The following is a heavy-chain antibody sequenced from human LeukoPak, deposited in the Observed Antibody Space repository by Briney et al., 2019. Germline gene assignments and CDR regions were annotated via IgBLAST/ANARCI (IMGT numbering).Heavy chain of an antibody. J-gene: IGHJ4*02. V-gene: IGHV3-23*01. D-gene: IGHD4-17*01. Sequence: GGSLRLSCAASGFTFSDYYMSWIRQAPGKGLEWVSAISGSGGSTYYADSVKGRFTISRDNSKNTLYLQMNSLRAEDTAVYYCAKDHPGTTVTTCWGQGTLVTVSS. CDR1: GFTFSDYY. CDR3: AKDHPGTTVTTC. CDR2: ISGSGGST.